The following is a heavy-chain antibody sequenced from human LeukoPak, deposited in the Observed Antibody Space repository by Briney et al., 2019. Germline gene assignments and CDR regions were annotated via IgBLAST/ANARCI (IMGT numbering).Heavy chain of an antibody. D-gene: IGHD3-22*01. Sequence: GGSLRLSCAASGFTFSSYALSWVRQAPGKGLEWVSAIGGSGISTYYADSVKGRFTISRDNSKNTLYLQMNSLRAEDTAVYYCAKGYDYYDTGGYYSRPDAFDIWGQGTLVTVSS. CDR1: GFTFSSYA. V-gene: IGHV3-23*01. CDR3: AKGYDYYDTGGYYSRPDAFDI. CDR2: IGGSGIST. J-gene: IGHJ3*02.